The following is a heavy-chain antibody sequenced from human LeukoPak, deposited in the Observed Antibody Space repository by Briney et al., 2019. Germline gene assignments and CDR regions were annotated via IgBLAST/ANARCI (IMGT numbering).Heavy chain of an antibody. CDR3: AKGSSTSWPSFDY. Sequence: GGSLRLSCAASGFTFSTYAMSWVRQAPGKGLEWVSTISDRGDSTYYADSVKGRFTISRDNSKNTLYLQMNSLRAEDTAVYYCAKGSSTSWPSFDYWGQGTLVTVSS. CDR1: GFTFSTYA. D-gene: IGHD6-13*01. J-gene: IGHJ4*02. CDR2: ISDRGDST. V-gene: IGHV3-23*01.